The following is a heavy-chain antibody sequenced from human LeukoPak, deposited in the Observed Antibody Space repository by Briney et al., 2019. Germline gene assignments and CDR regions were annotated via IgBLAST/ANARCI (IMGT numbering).Heavy chain of an antibody. D-gene: IGHD6-6*01. V-gene: IGHV3-23*01. Sequence: GGSLRLSCAASGFTFSSYAMSWVRQAPGKGLEGASAISGSAGSTYYADSVKGRFTISRDNAKNTLYLQMNSLRAGDTAIYYCAKRIQYSSSSAYFDYWGQGTLVTVSS. J-gene: IGHJ4*02. CDR2: ISGSAGST. CDR1: GFTFSSYA. CDR3: AKRIQYSSSSAYFDY.